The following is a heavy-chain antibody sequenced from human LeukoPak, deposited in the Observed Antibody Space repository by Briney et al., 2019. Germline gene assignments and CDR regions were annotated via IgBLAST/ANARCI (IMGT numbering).Heavy chain of an antibody. V-gene: IGHV1-2*06. J-gene: IGHJ5*02. CDR3: ARVSSPLQYNWFDP. D-gene: IGHD1-14*01. CDR2: FHPNSGDT. CDR1: GYTFTGYY. Sequence: GASVKVSCKASGYTFTGYYLHWVRQALGQGLKWMDRFHPNSGDTHYAQKFQGRVTMTRDTSISTAYMEFSRLRPDDTAVYYCARVSSPLQYNWFDPWGQGTLVTVSS.